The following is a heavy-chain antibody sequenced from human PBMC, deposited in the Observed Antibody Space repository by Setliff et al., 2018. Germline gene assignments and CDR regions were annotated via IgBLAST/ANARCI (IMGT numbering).Heavy chain of an antibody. CDR2: LSGARTYI. D-gene: IGHD3-10*01. J-gene: IGHJ5*01. V-gene: IGHV3-21*04. Sequence: PGGSLRLSCAASGISFSAYTMSWVRQAPGKGLEWVSALSGARTYINYADSVKGRFTVSRDDAKNSLSLQMDSLTAEDTATYYCARDRGGTNPWFDFWGQGTQVTVS. CDR1: GISFSAYT. CDR3: ARDRGGTNPWFDF.